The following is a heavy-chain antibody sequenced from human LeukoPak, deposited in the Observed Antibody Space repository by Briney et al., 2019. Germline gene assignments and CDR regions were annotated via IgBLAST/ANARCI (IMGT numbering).Heavy chain of an antibody. D-gene: IGHD4-17*01. CDR3: ARGEDGDYYFQH. Sequence: ASVKVSCKTSGYTFTGYYMHWVRQAPGQGLEWMGWINPNFGGTDYAQKFQGRVTMTRDTSISTAYMELSRLTSDDTAVYYCARGEDGDYYFQHWGQGTLVTVSS. CDR2: INPNFGGT. J-gene: IGHJ1*01. V-gene: IGHV1-2*02. CDR1: GYTFTGYY.